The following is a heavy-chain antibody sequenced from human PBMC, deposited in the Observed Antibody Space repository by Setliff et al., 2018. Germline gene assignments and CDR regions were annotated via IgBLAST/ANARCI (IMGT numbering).Heavy chain of an antibody. CDR3: ARGRYYGSGSYSL. D-gene: IGHD3-10*01. CDR2: VNDSGSA. V-gene: IGHV4-34*01. CDR1: GGSFSGYF. J-gene: IGHJ4*02. Sequence: SETLSLTCDVFGGSFSGYFWAWIRQSPGKGLEWIGDVNDSGSASYKPSLKSRLTISRDTSKNQLSLNLSSVTAADTAVYYCARGRYYGSGSYSLWGQGTRGTVS.